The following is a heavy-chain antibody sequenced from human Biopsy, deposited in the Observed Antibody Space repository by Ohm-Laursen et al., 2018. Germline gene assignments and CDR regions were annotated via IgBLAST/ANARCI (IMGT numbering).Heavy chain of an antibody. D-gene: IGHD6-13*01. V-gene: IGHV3-30*18. J-gene: IGHJ6*02. CDR3: VKDRGAAGTDYYYGMDV. CDR1: GFTFSNYG. CDR2: ISFDGSDK. Sequence: SLRLSCAASGFTFSNYGMHWVRQAPGKGLEWVAVISFDGSDKKYADSVKGRFTISRDNSKNTLYLQMNSLRAEDTAVFYCVKDRGAAGTDYYYGMDVWGQGTTVTVSS.